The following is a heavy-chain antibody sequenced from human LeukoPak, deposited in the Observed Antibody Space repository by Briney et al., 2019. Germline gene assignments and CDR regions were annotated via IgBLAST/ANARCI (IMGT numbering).Heavy chain of an antibody. CDR2: ISGSGAST. J-gene: IGHJ4*02. CDR3: ARERWSTYYFDY. V-gene: IGHV3-23*01. D-gene: IGHD2-15*01. Sequence: PGGSLRLSCAASGFTFSSYAIIWVRQAPGKGLEWVSGISGSGASTFYADSVKGRFTVSRDNSKNTLYLQMNSLRAEDTAVYYCARERWSTYYFDYWGQGTLVTVSS. CDR1: GFTFSSYA.